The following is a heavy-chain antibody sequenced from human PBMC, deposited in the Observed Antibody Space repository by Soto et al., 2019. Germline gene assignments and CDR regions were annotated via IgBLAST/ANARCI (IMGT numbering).Heavy chain of an antibody. V-gene: IGHV2-5*01. CDR1: GFSLSTSGVG. D-gene: IGHD5-12*01. J-gene: IGHJ4*02. Sequence: SGPTLVHPTQTLTLTCTFSGFSLSTSGVGVGWIRQPPGKALEWLALIYWNDDKRYSPSLKSRLTITKDTSKNQVVLTMTNMDPVDTATYYCAHFRRDGYNTWYYFDYWGQGTLVTVSS. CDR2: IYWNDDK. CDR3: AHFRRDGYNTWYYFDY.